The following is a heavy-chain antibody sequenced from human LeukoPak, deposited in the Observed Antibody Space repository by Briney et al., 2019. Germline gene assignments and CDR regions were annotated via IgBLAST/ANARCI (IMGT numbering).Heavy chain of an antibody. CDR1: GFTLSSYG. V-gene: IGHV3-30*18. D-gene: IGHD3-3*01. J-gene: IGHJ5*02. Sequence: GGSLRLSCAASGFTLSSYGMHWVRQAPGKGLEWVAGISYDGSNKYYADSVKGRFTISRDNSKNTLYLQMNSLRAEDTAVYYCAKAYDFWSVPCWFDPWGQGTLVTVSS. CDR3: AKAYDFWSVPCWFDP. CDR2: ISYDGSNK.